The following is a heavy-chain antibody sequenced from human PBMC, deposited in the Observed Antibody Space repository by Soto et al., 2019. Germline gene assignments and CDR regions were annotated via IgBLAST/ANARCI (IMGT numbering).Heavy chain of an antibody. CDR3: ASRGLGYCSGGSCFGWFDP. CDR1: GGTFRSYA. V-gene: IGHV1-69*01. J-gene: IGHJ5*02. D-gene: IGHD2-15*01. CDR2: IIPIFGTA. Sequence: QVQLMQSGAEEKKPGSSVKVSCKASGGTFRSYAISWVRQAPRQGLEWMGGIIPIFGTANYAQKFQGRVRITADESTSTADVEPSSLRCEDTAVFYCASRGLGYCSGGSCFGWFDPWGQGTLVTVSS.